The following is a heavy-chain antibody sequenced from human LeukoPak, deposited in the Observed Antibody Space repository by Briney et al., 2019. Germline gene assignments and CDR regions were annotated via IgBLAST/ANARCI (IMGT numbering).Heavy chain of an antibody. V-gene: IGHV3-33*01. J-gene: IGHJ4*02. CDR3: ARAMGGYSSSWYDY. D-gene: IGHD6-13*01. CDR2: IWYDGSNK. Sequence: GRSLRLSCAASGFTFSSYGVHWVRQAPGKGLEWVAVIWYDGSNKYYADSVKGRFTISRDNSKNTLYLQMNSLRAEDTAVYYCARAMGGYSSSWYDYWGQGTLVTVSS. CDR1: GFTFSSYG.